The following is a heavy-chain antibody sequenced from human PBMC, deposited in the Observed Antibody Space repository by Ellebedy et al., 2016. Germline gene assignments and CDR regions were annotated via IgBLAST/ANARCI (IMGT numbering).Heavy chain of an antibody. D-gene: IGHD1-7*01. V-gene: IGHV1-69*13. CDR1: GGTFSSYA. Sequence: SVKVSXXASGGTFSSYAISWVRQAPGQGLEWMGGIIPIFGTANYAQKFQGRVTITADESTSTAYMELSSLRSEDTAVYYCARAPETTQNYYYYYGMDVWGQGTTVTVSS. J-gene: IGHJ6*02. CDR3: ARAPETTQNYYYYYGMDV. CDR2: IIPIFGTA.